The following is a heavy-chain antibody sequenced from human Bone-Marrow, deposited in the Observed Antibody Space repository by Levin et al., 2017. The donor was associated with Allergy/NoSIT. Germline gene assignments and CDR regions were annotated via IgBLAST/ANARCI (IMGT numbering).Heavy chain of an antibody. J-gene: IGHJ5*02. D-gene: IGHD3-16*01. CDR2: VAYDGSNE. Sequence: PGGSLRLSCVASGFNFNKYGMHWVRQAPGKGLEWVAFVAYDGSNEYYAESVKGRFTISRDNSNNTLYLQMNSLRTEDTAVYHCAKVGLTILGAFDPWGQGTLVTVSS. CDR3: AKVGLTILGAFDP. V-gene: IGHV3-30*18. CDR1: GFNFNKYG.